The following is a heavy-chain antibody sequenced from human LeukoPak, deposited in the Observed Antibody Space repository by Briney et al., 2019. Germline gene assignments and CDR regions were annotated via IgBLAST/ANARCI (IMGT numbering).Heavy chain of an antibody. J-gene: IGHJ5*02. CDR2: ISSSSYI. V-gene: IGHV3-21*01. CDR1: VFTFSTYT. Sequence: GGSLRLSCAASVFTFSTYTMNWVRQAPGKGLEWVSSISSSSYIYYADSMKGRFTISRDNAKNSLYLQMNSLRAEDTAVYYCVRIPNSANFPKWFDPWGQGTLVTVSS. CDR3: VRIPNSANFPKWFDP. D-gene: IGHD4/OR15-4a*01.